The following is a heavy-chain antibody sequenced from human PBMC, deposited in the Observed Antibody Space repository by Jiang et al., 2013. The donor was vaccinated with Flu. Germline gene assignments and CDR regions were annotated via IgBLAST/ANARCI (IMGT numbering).Heavy chain of an antibody. Sequence: AMSWVRQAPGKGLEWVSAISGSGGSTYYADSVKGRFTISRDNSKNTLYLQMNSLRAEDTAVYYCAKDRDSSGYYDLFDYWGQGTLVTVSS. V-gene: IGHV3-23*01. CDR1: A. CDR3: AKDRDSSGYYDLFDY. J-gene: IGHJ4*02. CDR2: ISGSGGST. D-gene: IGHD3-22*01.